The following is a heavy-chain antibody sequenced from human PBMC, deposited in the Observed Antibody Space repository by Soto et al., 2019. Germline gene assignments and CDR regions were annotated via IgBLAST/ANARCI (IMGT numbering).Heavy chain of an antibody. CDR3: AKEAPGGWHFFDT. D-gene: IGHD6-19*01. CDR2: ISDDGSQK. V-gene: IGHV3-30*18. CDR1: GFTFSTYS. J-gene: IGHJ4*02. Sequence: GGSLRLSCVGSGFTFSTYSINWVRQAPGKGLEWVAFISDDGSQKYYGDSVKGRFTISRDNSKNTLSLRMISLRTEDTSVYYCAKEAPGGWHFFDTWGQGTLVTVSS.